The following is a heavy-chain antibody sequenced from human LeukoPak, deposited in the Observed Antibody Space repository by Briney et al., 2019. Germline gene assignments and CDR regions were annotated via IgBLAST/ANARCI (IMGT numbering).Heavy chain of an antibody. V-gene: IGHV3-7*01. CDR3: ARDLETAMDHSSGY. D-gene: IGHD5-18*01. Sequence: PGGSLRLSCAASGFTFSSYAMSWVRQAPGKGLEWVANIKQDGSEKYYVDSVKGRFTISRDNAKNSLYLQMNSLRAEDTAVYYCARDLETAMDHSSGYWGQGTLVTVSS. CDR2: IKQDGSEK. J-gene: IGHJ4*02. CDR1: GFTFSSYA.